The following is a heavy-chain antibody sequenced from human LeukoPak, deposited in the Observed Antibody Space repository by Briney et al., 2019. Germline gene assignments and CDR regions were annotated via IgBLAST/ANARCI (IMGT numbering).Heavy chain of an antibody. CDR1: GYTFTSYG. D-gene: IGHD3-22*01. J-gene: IGHJ4*02. CDR3: ARYISQYYDSSGYYWGIDY. V-gene: IGHV1-18*01. Sequence: ASVKVSCKASGYTFTSYGISWVRQAPGQGLEWMGWISAYNGNTNYAQKLQGRVTMTTDTSTGTAYMELRSLRSDDTAVYYCARYISQYYDSSGYYWGIDYWGQGTLVTVSS. CDR2: ISAYNGNT.